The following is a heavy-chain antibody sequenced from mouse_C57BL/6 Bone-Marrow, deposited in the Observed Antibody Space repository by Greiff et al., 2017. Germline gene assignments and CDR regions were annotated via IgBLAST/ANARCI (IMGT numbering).Heavy chain of an antibody. CDR2: IDPENGDT. Sequence: EVKLVESGAELVRPGASVKLSCTASGFNIKDDYMHWVKQRPEQGLEWIGWIDPENGDTEYASKFQGKATITADTSSNTAYLQLSSLTSEDTAVYYCTTPHYYGSSWYFDVWGTGTTVTVSS. CDR1: GFNIKDDY. V-gene: IGHV14-4*01. J-gene: IGHJ1*03. D-gene: IGHD1-1*01. CDR3: TTPHYYGSSWYFDV.